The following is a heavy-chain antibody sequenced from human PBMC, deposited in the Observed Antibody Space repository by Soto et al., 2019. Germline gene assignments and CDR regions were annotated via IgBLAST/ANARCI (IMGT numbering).Heavy chain of an antibody. CDR1: GGSISSSSYY. CDR2: IYYSGST. D-gene: IGHD3-22*01. V-gene: IGHV4-39*01. Sequence: SETLSLTCTVSGGSISSSSYYWGWIRQPPGKGLEWIGSIYYSGSTYYNPSLKSRVTISVDTSKNQFSLKLSSVTAAGTAVYYCARPGYYDNSGYYLGTFDIWGQGTMVTVSS. CDR3: ARPGYYDNSGYYLGTFDI. J-gene: IGHJ3*02.